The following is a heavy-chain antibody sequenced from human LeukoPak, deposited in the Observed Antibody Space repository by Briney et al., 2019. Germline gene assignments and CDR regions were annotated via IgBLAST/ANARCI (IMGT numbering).Heavy chain of an antibody. CDR1: GFGFSDYS. CDR2: ISGNGGTT. CDR3: AKRKYYYDSSGYVLDY. V-gene: IGHV3-23*01. Sequence: GGSLRLSCAASGFGFSDYSMSWVRQAPGKGLEWVSTISGNGGTTHYADSVKGRVTISRDNSKNTLYLQMNSLGAEDAAVYYCAKRKYYYDSSGYVLDYWGQGTLVTVSS. D-gene: IGHD3-22*01. J-gene: IGHJ4*02.